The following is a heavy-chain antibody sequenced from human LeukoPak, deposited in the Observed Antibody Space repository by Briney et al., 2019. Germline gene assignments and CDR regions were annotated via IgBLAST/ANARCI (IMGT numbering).Heavy chain of an antibody. Sequence: SETLSLTCAVYGGSLSAYYWTWIRQPPGKGLEWIGEINHGGSTNYDPSLKSRVTISIDTSKNQFSLKLSSVTAADTAVYYCARHPPNTAVSYYFDYWGQGTLVTVSS. D-gene: IGHD3-16*01. CDR3: ARHPPNTAVSYYFDY. J-gene: IGHJ4*02. CDR1: GGSLSAYY. CDR2: INHGGST. V-gene: IGHV4-34*01.